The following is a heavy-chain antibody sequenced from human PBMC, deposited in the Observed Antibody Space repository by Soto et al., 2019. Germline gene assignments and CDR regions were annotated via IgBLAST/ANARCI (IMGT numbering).Heavy chain of an antibody. Sequence: PLETLSLTCDVSGGCLYSSNWCTWIRQHPGKGLEWIGYIYYSGSTYYNPSLKSRVTISVDTSKNQFSLKLSSVTAADTAVYYCARVLEDIVVVVAATPHAFDIWGQGTMVTVSS. V-gene: IGHV4-31*11. J-gene: IGHJ3*02. CDR2: IYYSGST. D-gene: IGHD2-15*01. CDR3: ARVLEDIVVVVAATPHAFDI. CDR1: GGCLYSSNW.